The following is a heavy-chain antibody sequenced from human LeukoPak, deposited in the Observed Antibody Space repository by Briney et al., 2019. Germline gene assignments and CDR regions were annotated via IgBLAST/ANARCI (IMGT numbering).Heavy chain of an antibody. Sequence: GGSLRLSCTASGFTFSDYWMTWVRQAPGEGLEWVANIKQDGSAKYYVASVKGRFTISRDKAKNSLYLQMDRLRVEDTATYYCARWRGSTSERSDYWGQGTLVTVSS. D-gene: IGHD2-2*01. CDR3: ARWRGSTSERSDY. J-gene: IGHJ4*02. V-gene: IGHV3-7*01. CDR2: IKQDGSAK. CDR1: GFTFSDYW.